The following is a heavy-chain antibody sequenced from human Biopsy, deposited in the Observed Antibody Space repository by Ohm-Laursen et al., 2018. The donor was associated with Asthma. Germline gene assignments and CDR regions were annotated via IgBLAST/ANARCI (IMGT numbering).Heavy chain of an antibody. CDR2: ISKDASTQ. V-gene: IGHV3-30*01. CDR1: GFSFSNFA. J-gene: IGHJ3*02. Sequence: SLRLSCAASGFSFSNFAIHWVRQAPGKGLKWVGVISKDASTQDYADSVKGRFTMARDNSKNTLDLQMNSLREEDTAVYYCVRDGTDDAFDIWGQGTVVTVSS. CDR3: VRDGTDDAFDI. D-gene: IGHD1-1*01.